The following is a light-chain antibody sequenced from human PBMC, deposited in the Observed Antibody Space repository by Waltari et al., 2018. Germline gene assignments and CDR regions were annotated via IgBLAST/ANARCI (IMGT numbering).Light chain of an antibody. J-gene: IGKJ4*01. Sequence: EIVLTQSPSTLSLSPGERAILSCRPSQRVSSRYLAWYQQKPGQAPRLLIFDVASRATGIPDRFSGRAEETDFNLISNRLEPEDFAVYYCQQYDNFGVTFGGGTKVDIK. CDR1: QRVSSRY. CDR3: QQYDNFGVT. V-gene: IGKV3-20*01. CDR2: DVA.